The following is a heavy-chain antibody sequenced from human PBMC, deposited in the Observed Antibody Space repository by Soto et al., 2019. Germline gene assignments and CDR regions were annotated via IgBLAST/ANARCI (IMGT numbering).Heavy chain of an antibody. Sequence: SETLSLTCTDSGGSVSSGSYFWSWIRQPPGKGLEWIGHIHYTGSTNYNSSLKSRVTISIDTSKSHYSLKVNSVIAADTAIYYCAHILSGSQFNFWGQGTPVTVSS. J-gene: IGHJ4*02. D-gene: IGHD3-9*01. CDR2: IHYTGST. CDR1: GGSVSSGSYF. V-gene: IGHV4-61*03. CDR3: AHILSGSQFNF.